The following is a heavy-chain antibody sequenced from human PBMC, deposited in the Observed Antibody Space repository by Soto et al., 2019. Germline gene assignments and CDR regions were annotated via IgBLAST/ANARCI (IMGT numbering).Heavy chain of an antibody. CDR1: GFSFSSYG. V-gene: IGHV3-74*01. CDR3: AGASGWKFAY. CDR2: VDADGSGT. D-gene: IGHD1-1*01. J-gene: IGHJ4*02. Sequence: EVQLVESGGGLVQPGGSLRLSCAASGFSFSSYGMHWVRQAPGTGLVWVSRVDADGSGTTYAGSVEGRFSISRDNAKNTVSLQMTNLRAEDTAVYYCAGASGWKFAYWGLGVLVTVSS.